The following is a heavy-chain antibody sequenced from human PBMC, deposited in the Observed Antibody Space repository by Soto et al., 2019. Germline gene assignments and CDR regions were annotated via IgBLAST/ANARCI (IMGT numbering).Heavy chain of an antibody. V-gene: IGHV3-64*01. CDR3: ARREQSDYYYMDV. Sequence: EVQLVESGGGLVQPGGSLRLSCAASGFTFSNYAMDWVRQAPGKVLEYVSGISSNGVVTYYANSVKDIFTISRDNSKNTLYLQMGSLRAEDMAVYYCARREQSDYYYMDVWGKGTSVTVSS. J-gene: IGHJ6*03. CDR1: GFTFSNYA. D-gene: IGHD6-19*01. CDR2: ISSNGVVT.